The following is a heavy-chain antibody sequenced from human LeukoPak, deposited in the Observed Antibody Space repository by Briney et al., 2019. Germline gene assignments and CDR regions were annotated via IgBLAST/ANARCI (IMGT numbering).Heavy chain of an antibody. CDR1: GFTFSSYA. J-gene: IGHJ3*02. Sequence: GGSLRLSCAASGFTFSSYAMHWVRQAPGKGLEWVAVISYDGSNKYYADSVKGRFTISRDNSKNTLYLQMNSLRAEDTAVYYCARGPESALNAFDIWGQGTIVTVSS. CDR2: ISYDGSNK. CDR3: ARGPESALNAFDI. V-gene: IGHV3-30-3*01.